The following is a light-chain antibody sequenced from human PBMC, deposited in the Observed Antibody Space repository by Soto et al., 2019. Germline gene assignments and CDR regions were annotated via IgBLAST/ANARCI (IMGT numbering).Light chain of an antibody. CDR1: SGSIASNY. Sequence: NFMLTQPHCVSESPGKTVTISCTRSSGSIASNYVQWYQQRPGSAPTTVIYEDNQRPSGVPDRFSGSIDSSSNSASLTISGLKTEDEADYYCQSYDSTHHVVFGGGTKVTVL. CDR2: EDN. J-gene: IGLJ2*01. CDR3: QSYDSTHHVV. V-gene: IGLV6-57*04.